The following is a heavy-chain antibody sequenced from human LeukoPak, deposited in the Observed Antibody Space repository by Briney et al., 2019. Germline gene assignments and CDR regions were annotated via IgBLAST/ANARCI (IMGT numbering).Heavy chain of an antibody. Sequence: SETLSLTCAVYGGSFSGYYWGWIRQPPGKGLEWIGEINHSGSTNSNPSLKSRVTISVDASKNQFSLKLSSVTAADTAVYYCARGGWELPEGSLDYWGQGTLVTDSS. CDR3: ARGGWELPEGSLDY. V-gene: IGHV4-34*01. J-gene: IGHJ4*02. D-gene: IGHD1-26*01. CDR1: GGSFSGYY. CDR2: INHSGST.